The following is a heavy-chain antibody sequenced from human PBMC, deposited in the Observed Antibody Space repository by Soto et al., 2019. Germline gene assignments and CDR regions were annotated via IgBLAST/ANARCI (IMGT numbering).Heavy chain of an antibody. CDR2: ITPFNGNT. J-gene: IGHJ4*02. Sequence: QMQLVQSGAEVKKTGSSAKVSCKASGYTFTYCYLHWVRQAPGEALEWMGWITPFNGNTNYAQKFQDRVTITRDRSMSTAYMELSSLRSEDTAMYYCASAGYYDRSGYYQEFDYWGQETLVTVSS. D-gene: IGHD3-22*01. V-gene: IGHV1-45*02. CDR3: ASAGYYDRSGYYQEFDY. CDR1: GYTFTYCY.